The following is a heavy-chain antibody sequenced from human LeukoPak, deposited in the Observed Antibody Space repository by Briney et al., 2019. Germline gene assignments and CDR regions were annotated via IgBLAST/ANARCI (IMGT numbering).Heavy chain of an antibody. V-gene: IGHV1-2*02. J-gene: IGHJ4*02. D-gene: IGHD3-3*01. CDR2: INPNSGGT. CDR3: ARGSDDFWSSYSLSY. CDR1: GYTFTSYY. Sequence: GASVKLSCKASGYTFTSYYMHWVRQAPGQGLEWMGWINPNSGGTNYAQKFQGRVTMTRDTSISTAYMELSRLRSDDTAVYYCARGSDDFWSSYSLSYWGQGTLVTVSS.